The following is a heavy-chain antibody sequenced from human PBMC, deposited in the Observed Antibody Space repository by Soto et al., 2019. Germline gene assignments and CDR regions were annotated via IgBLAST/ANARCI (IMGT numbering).Heavy chain of an antibody. CDR3: ARDPYSSTTVTIMDD. J-gene: IGHJ4*02. D-gene: IGHD4-17*01. V-gene: IGHV3-48*02. CDR1: GFTFSNYA. CDR2: ISHKSSAI. Sequence: EVQLVESGGGLVQPGGSLRLSCAASGFTFSNYAMNWVRQAPGKGLEWVSYISHKSSAIYHADSVKGRFTNSRDNAKNSLYLQMNSLRDEDTAVYYCARDPYSSTTVTIMDDWGQGTLVTVSS.